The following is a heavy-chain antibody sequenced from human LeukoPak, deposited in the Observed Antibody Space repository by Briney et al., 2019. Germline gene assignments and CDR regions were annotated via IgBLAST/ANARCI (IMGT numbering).Heavy chain of an antibody. D-gene: IGHD6-6*01. CDR3: AREGTWVRSIAARPDYFDY. Sequence: PGGSLRLSCAASGFTFSSYAMHWVRQAPGKGLEWVAVISYDGSNKYYADSVKGRFTISRDNSKNTLYLQMNSLRAEDTAVYYCAREGTWVRSIAARPDYFDYWGQGTLVTVSS. CDR2: ISYDGSNK. CDR1: GFTFSSYA. J-gene: IGHJ4*02. V-gene: IGHV3-30-3*01.